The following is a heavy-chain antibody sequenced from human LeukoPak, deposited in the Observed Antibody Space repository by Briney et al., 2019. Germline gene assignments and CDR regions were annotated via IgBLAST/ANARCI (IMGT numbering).Heavy chain of an antibody. V-gene: IGHV3-64*01. J-gene: IGHJ4*02. CDR1: GFTFRTYA. D-gene: IGHD3-16*01. CDR3: ATLGAEY. CDR2: ISSNGGST. Sequence: GGSLRLSCAASGFTFRTYAMHWVRQAPGKGLEYVSAISSNGGSTYCANSVKGRFTISRDNSRNTVYLQMDSLRPDDMAVYYCATLGAEYWGQGTLVTVSS.